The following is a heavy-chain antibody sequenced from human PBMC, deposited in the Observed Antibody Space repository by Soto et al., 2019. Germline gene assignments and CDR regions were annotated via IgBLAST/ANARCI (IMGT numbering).Heavy chain of an antibody. CDR1: GGSISSYY. J-gene: IGHJ4*02. Sequence: QVQLQESGPGLVKPSETLSLTCTVSGGSISSYYWSWIRQPPGKGLEWIGYIYYSGSTNYNPSLKSRVTISVDTSKNQFSLKLSSVTAADTAVYYCARGYGYYGVPFDYWGQGTLVTVSS. CDR3: ARGYGYYGVPFDY. CDR2: IYYSGST. D-gene: IGHD4-17*01. V-gene: IGHV4-59*01.